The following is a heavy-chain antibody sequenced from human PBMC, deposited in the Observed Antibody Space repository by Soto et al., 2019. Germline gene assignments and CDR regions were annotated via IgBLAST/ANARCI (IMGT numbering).Heavy chain of an antibody. CDR3: VRVAYGDLGG. Sequence: EVQLVESGGGLVQPGGSLRLSCAASGFTFSSYWMHWVRQAPGKGLVWVSRIKSDGSDTSYADSVKGRFTISRDNDKNTLYLQMSSLRAEDTAVYYCVRVAYGDLGGWGQGTLVTVSS. CDR1: GFTFSSYW. V-gene: IGHV3-74*01. D-gene: IGHD4-17*01. CDR2: IKSDGSDT. J-gene: IGHJ4*02.